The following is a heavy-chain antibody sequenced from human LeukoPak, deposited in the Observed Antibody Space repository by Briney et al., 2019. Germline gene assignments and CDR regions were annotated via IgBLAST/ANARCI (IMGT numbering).Heavy chain of an antibody. CDR2: IRYDGSNK. J-gene: IGHJ4*02. CDR3: AKDRRGIAVAGFDY. D-gene: IGHD6-19*01. Sequence: GGSLRLSCAASGFTFSSYGMHWVRQAPGKGLEWVAFIRYDGSNKYYADSVKGRFTISRDNSKNTLYLQMSSLRAEDTAVYYCAKDRRGIAVAGFDYWGQGTLVTVSS. V-gene: IGHV3-30*02. CDR1: GFTFSSYG.